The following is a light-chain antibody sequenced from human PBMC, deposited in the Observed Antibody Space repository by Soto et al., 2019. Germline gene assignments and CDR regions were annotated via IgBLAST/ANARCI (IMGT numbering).Light chain of an antibody. V-gene: IGLV1-44*01. J-gene: IGLJ1*01. CDR1: SSNIGSNT. CDR2: SDN. Sequence: QSVLTQPPAASGTPGQRVTIFCSGSSSNIGSNTVNWYQLVPGTAPKLLMHSDNRRPSGVPDRFSGSKSGTSASLAISGLQSEDEADYYCAAWDDSLNGPVFGIGTKVTVL. CDR3: AAWDDSLNGPV.